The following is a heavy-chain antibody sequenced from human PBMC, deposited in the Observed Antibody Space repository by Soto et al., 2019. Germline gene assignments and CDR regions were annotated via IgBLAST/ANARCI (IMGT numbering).Heavy chain of an antibody. V-gene: IGHV4-34*01. J-gene: IGHJ4*02. D-gene: IGHD6-19*01. Sequence: QVQLQQWGAGLLKPSETLSLTCAVHGGSFSGFYWTWIRQPPGKGLEWIGEINHSGSSNYNPPLKSRVTMSLDTSRNQFSLSLNSVTAADTAVYYCARGAALAGKLDLWGQGTLVTVSS. CDR3: ARGAALAGKLDL. CDR2: INHSGSS. CDR1: GGSFSGFY.